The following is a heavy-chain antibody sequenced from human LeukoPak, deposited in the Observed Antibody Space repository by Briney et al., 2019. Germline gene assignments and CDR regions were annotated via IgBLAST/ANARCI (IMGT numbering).Heavy chain of an antibody. V-gene: IGHV1-18*01. CDR1: GYTFTSYG. Sequence: ASVKVSCKASGYTFTSYGISWVRQAPGQGLEWMGWISAYNGNTNYAQKLQGRVTMTTDTSTSTAYMELRSLRSDDTAVYDCARDLKSHYDSSGYDLWDQGTLVTVSS. CDR3: ARDLKSHYDSSGYDL. D-gene: IGHD3-22*01. J-gene: IGHJ4*02. CDR2: ISAYNGNT.